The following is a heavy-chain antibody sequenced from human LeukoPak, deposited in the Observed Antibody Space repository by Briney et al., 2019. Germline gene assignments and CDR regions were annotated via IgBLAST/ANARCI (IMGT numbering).Heavy chain of an antibody. Sequence: GGSLGLSCAASGFTFSSYWMSWVRQAPGKGLEWVANIKQDGSEKYYVDSVKGRFTISRDNAKNSLYLQMNSLRAEDTAVYYCARYGSGKEDDAFDIWGQGTMATVSS. D-gene: IGHD6-19*01. J-gene: IGHJ3*02. CDR2: IKQDGSEK. CDR3: ARYGSGKEDDAFDI. V-gene: IGHV3-7*01. CDR1: GFTFSSYW.